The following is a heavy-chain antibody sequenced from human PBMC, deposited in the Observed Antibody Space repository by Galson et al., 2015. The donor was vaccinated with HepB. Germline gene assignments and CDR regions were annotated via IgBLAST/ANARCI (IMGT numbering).Heavy chain of an antibody. CDR1: GYSFTNYW. CDR3: TRLPHWFFDL. J-gene: IGHJ2*01. Sequence: QSGAEVKKPGESLKISCKGSGYSFTNYWIGWVRQMPGKGLEWMGIIHTGDSDTRYSPSFQGQVTISVDKSINTAYLQWSSLKASDTAIYFWTRLPHWFFDLWGRGTLVIVSS. V-gene: IGHV5-51*03. CDR2: IHTGDSDT.